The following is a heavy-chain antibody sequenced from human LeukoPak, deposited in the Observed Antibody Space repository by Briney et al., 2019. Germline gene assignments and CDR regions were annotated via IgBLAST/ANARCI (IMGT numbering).Heavy chain of an antibody. CDR1: GYTFTSYD. V-gene: IGHV1-8*01. Sequence: ASVKVSCKASGYTFTSYDINWVRQATGQGLEWMGWMNPNSGNTGYAQKFQGRVTMTRNTSISTAYMELSSLRSEDTAVYYCARDGIPRGADILTGSTPRWGYYYYYYMDVWGKGTTVTVSS. D-gene: IGHD3-9*01. CDR3: ARDGIPRGADILTGSTPRWGYYYYYYMDV. CDR2: MNPNSGNT. J-gene: IGHJ6*03.